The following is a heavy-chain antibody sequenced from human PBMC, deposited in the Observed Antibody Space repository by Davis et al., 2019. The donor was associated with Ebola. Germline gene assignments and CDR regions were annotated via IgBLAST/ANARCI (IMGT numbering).Heavy chain of an antibody. D-gene: IGHD3-10*01. CDR3: AKSAKTSIITMVRGVIIKGLDY. V-gene: IGHV3-30*18. CDR2: ISYDGSNK. J-gene: IGHJ4*02. CDR1: GFTFSSYG. Sequence: GGSLRLPCAASGFTFSSYGMHWVRQAPGKGLEWVAVISYDGSNKYYADSVKGRFTISRDNSKNTLYLQMNSLRAEDTAVYYCAKSAKTSIITMVRGVIIKGLDYWGQGTLVTVSS.